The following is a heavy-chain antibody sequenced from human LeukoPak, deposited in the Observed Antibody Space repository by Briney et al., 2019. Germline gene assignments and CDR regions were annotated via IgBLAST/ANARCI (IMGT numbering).Heavy chain of an antibody. D-gene: IGHD2-2*01. J-gene: IGHJ5*02. V-gene: IGHV4-38-2*01. CDR2: IYHSGST. CDR1: GYSISSDYY. Sequence: PSETLSLTCAVSGYSISSDYYWGWIRQPPGKGLEWIGSIYHSGSTYYNPSLKSRVTISVDTSKNQFSLKLSSVTAADTAVYYCARACSSTSCYGWFDPWGQGTLVTVSS. CDR3: ARACSSTSCYGWFDP.